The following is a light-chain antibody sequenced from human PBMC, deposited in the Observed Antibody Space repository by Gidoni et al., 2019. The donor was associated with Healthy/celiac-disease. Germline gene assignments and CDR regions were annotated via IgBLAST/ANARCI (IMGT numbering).Light chain of an antibody. CDR2: LGS. J-gene: IGKJ4*01. Sequence: DIVITPSPLSLPVTPGEPASISCRSSQSLLHSNGYNYLDWYLQKPGQSPQLLIYLGSNRASGVPDRFSGSGSGTDFTLKISRVEAEDVGVYYCMQALQTPTFGGGTKVEIK. CDR1: QSLLHSNGYNY. CDR3: MQALQTPT. V-gene: IGKV2-28*01.